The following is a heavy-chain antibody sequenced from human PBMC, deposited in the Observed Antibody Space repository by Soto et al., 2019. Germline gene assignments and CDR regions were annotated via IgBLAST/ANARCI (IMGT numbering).Heavy chain of an antibody. D-gene: IGHD3-9*01. CDR3: AGGRLTGYSAGPYYYYMDV. CDR1: GYSFTSYW. Sequence: PGESLKISCKGSGYSFTSYWIGWVRQMPGKGLEWMGIIYPGDSDTRYSPSFQGQVTISADKSISTAYLQWSSLKASDTAMYYCAGGRLTGYSAGPYYYYMDVWGKGTTVTVSS. V-gene: IGHV5-51*01. CDR2: IYPGDSDT. J-gene: IGHJ6*03.